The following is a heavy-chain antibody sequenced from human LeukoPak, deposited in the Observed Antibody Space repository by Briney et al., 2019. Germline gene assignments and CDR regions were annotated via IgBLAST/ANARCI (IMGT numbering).Heavy chain of an antibody. J-gene: IGHJ6*02. CDR2: IYSGGST. D-gene: IGHD3-10*01. CDR1: GFTFSSYA. V-gene: IGHV3-66*01. CDR3: ARDSFYGSGGYYYYGMDV. Sequence: GGSLRLSCAASGFTFSSYAMSWVRQPPGKGLEWVSVIYSGGSTYYADSVKGRFTISRDNSKNTLYLQMNSLRAEDTAVYYCARDSFYGSGGYYYYGMDVWGQGTTVTVSS.